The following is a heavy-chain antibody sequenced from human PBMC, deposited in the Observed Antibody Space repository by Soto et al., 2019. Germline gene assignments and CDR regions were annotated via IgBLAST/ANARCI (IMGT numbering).Heavy chain of an antibody. Sequence: QITLKESGPTLVKPTQTLTLTCTLSGSSLTDSGVGVSWMRQPPGNALELLALLYWDDDKRYSPALKNRLTITKDTSKNLVVLTMTDMDPVDTATYYCARRLKRNDYNYFEALHIWGEGTLVT. V-gene: IGHV2-5*02. CDR2: LYWDDDK. J-gene: IGHJ3*02. CDR3: ARRLKRNDYNYFEALHI. D-gene: IGHD4-4*01. CDR1: GSSLTDSGVG.